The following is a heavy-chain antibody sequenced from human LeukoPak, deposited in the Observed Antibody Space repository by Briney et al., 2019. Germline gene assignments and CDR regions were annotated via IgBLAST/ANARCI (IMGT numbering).Heavy chain of an antibody. CDR3: ARGRKQLYYYYYYMDV. D-gene: IGHD6-6*01. CDR2: INHSGST. J-gene: IGHJ6*03. Sequence: SSETLSLTCAVYGGSFSGYYWSWIRQPPGKGLEWIGEINHSGSTNYNPSLKSRVTISVDTSKNQFSLKLSSVTAADTVVYYCARGRKQLYYYYYYMDVWGKGTTVTVSS. V-gene: IGHV4-34*01. CDR1: GGSFSGYY.